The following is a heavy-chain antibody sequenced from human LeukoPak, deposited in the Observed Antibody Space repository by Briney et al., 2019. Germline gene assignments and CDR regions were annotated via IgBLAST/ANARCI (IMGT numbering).Heavy chain of an antibody. J-gene: IGHJ4*02. D-gene: IGHD1-14*01. V-gene: IGHV3-30*01. Sequence: GGSLRLSCAASGFTFSSYAMHWVRQAPGKGLEGVAVISYDGSNKYYADSVKGRLTISRDNSKNTLYLQMNSLRAEDTAVYYCAREAGEPDLNFDYWGQGTLVTVSS. CDR1: GFTFSSYA. CDR3: AREAGEPDLNFDY. CDR2: ISYDGSNK.